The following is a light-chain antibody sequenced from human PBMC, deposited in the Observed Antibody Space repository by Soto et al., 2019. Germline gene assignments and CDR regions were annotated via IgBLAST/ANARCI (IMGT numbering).Light chain of an antibody. CDR2: GAA. J-gene: IGKJ1*01. Sequence: EIVLTQSPGTLSLSPGERATLSCRASQSVSTTYLAWYQQKPGQAPRLLIYGAASRATGIPDRFSGSGSGTDFTLTISRLEPEDFAVYYCHQYGTSVRTFGQGTKVEIK. CDR3: HQYGTSVRT. V-gene: IGKV3-20*01. CDR1: QSVSTTY.